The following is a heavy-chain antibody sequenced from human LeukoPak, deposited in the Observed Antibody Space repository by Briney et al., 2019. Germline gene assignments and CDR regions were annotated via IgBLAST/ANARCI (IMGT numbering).Heavy chain of an antibody. D-gene: IGHD2-15*01. CDR2: ISSSGDTT. CDR3: AKLLRYCSGGSCFFDP. J-gene: IGHJ5*02. CDR1: GFTFNNYA. Sequence: GGSLRLSCATSGFTFNNYAMSWVRQAPGKGVECVSTISSSGDTTYYADSVKGRFTISRDNSKNTLYLQMNSLRAEDTAIYYCAKLLRYCSGGSCFFDPWGQGTLVTVSS. V-gene: IGHV3-23*01.